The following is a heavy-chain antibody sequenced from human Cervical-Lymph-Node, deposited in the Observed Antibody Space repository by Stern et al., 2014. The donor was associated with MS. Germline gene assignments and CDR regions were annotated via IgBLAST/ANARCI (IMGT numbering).Heavy chain of an antibody. CDR2: IFSNDEK. Sequence: QITLKASGPVLVKPTETLTLTCTVSGFSLSNARMGVSWIRQPPGKALERLEQIFSNDEKSYSTSLKSRLTISKDTAKSQVVLTMTNMDPVDTATYYCARIHHGARGSWYFDLWGRGTLVTVSS. D-gene: IGHD3-10*01. CDR3: ARIHHGARGSWYFDL. CDR1: GFSLSNARMG. J-gene: IGHJ2*01. V-gene: IGHV2-26*01.